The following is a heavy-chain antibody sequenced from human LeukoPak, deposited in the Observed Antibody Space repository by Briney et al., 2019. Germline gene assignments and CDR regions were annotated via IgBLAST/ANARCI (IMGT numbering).Heavy chain of an antibody. D-gene: IGHD3-10*01. V-gene: IGHV3-20*04. J-gene: IGHJ4*01. CDR1: GFTFDDYG. CDR3: ARLSAMLRGPEPIYYFDY. Sequence: PGGSLRLSCAASGFTFDDYGMSWVRQAPGKGLEWVSGINWNGGSTGYVDSMKGRFTISRDNSKNSLYLQMNSLRAEDTAMYYCARLSAMLRGPEPIYYFDYWGQGTLVTVSS. CDR2: INWNGGST.